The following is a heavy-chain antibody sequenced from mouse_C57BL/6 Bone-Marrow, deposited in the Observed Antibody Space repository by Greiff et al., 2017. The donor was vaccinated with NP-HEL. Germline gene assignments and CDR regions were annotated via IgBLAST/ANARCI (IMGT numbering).Heavy chain of an antibody. Sequence: VQLQQSGTVLARPGASVKMSCKTSGYTFTSYWMHWVKQRPGQGLEWLGAIYPGNSDTSYNQKFKGKAKLTAVTSASTAYMELSSLTNEDSAVYYCTRFITTVVPFAYWGQGTLVTVSA. D-gene: IGHD1-1*01. CDR2: IYPGNSDT. V-gene: IGHV1-5*01. CDR1: GYTFTSYW. J-gene: IGHJ3*01. CDR3: TRFITTVVPFAY.